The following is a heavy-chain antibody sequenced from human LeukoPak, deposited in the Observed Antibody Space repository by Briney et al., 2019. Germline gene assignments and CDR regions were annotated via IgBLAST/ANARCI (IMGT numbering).Heavy chain of an antibody. V-gene: IGHV4-39*07. J-gene: IGHJ4*02. CDR2: IYYRGIT. Sequence: SETLSLTCTVSGGSISSSSYYWGWIRQPPGKELEWIGSIYYRGITYYNPSLKSRVTISVDKSKNQFSLKLSSVTAADTAVYYCARRGSGYYYYFDYWGQGTLVTVSS. CDR1: GGSISSSSYY. D-gene: IGHD3-22*01. CDR3: ARRGSGYYYYFDY.